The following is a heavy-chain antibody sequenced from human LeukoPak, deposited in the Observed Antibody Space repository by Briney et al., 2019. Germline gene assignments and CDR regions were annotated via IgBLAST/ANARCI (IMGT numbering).Heavy chain of an antibody. Sequence: NPSETLSLTCTVSGGSIGSSSYYWGWIRQPPGKGLGWIGSIYYSGSTYYNPSLKSRVTISVDTSKNQFSLKLSSVTAADTAVYYCAGGYCSSTSCYTLGLFDYWGQGTLVTVSS. V-gene: IGHV4-39*07. CDR3: AGGYCSSTSCYTLGLFDY. J-gene: IGHJ4*02. CDR1: GGSIGSSSYY. CDR2: IYYSGST. D-gene: IGHD2-2*02.